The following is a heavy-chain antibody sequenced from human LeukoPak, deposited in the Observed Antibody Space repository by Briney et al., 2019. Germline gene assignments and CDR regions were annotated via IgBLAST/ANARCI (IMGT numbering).Heavy chain of an antibody. CDR2: ISSSGSDT. D-gene: IGHD2-21*01. Sequence: GVSLRLFCAASTFTFRDQFMIGMRQPPGKGREGVLYISSSGSDTYYSDSVKGRFTVSRDNAKKSLFLQMNSLRLEDTAVYYCATAPTEDGDGSSPGYWGQGTLVTVSP. J-gene: IGHJ4*02. CDR3: ATAPTEDGDGSSPGY. CDR1: TFTFRDQF. V-gene: IGHV3-11*04.